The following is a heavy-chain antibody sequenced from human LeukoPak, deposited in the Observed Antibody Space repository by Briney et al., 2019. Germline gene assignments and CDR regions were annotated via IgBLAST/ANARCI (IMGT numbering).Heavy chain of an antibody. Sequence: GGSLRLSCAASGFTFSSYSMNWVRQAPGKGLEWVGFIRSKAYGGTTEYAASVKGRFTISRDDSKSIAYLQMNSLKTEDTAVYYCTRDVGVTMVRGIPPPRDYWGQGTLVTVSS. CDR1: GFTFSSYS. CDR2: IRSKAYGGTT. CDR3: TRDVGVTMVRGIPPPRDY. D-gene: IGHD3-10*01. J-gene: IGHJ4*02. V-gene: IGHV3-49*04.